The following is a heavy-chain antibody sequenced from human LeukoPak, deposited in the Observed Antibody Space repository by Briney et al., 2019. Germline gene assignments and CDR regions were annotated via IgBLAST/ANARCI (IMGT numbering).Heavy chain of an antibody. Sequence: ASVKVSCKASGYTFTSYAMNWVRQAPGQGLEWMGWINTNTGNPTYAQGFTGRFVFSLDTSVSTAYLQISSLKAEDTAVYYCARDLYLAGYYYYIDVWGKGTTVTVSS. CDR2: INTNTGNP. V-gene: IGHV7-4-1*02. D-gene: IGHD2-2*02. CDR3: ARDLYLAGYYYYIDV. J-gene: IGHJ6*03. CDR1: GYTFTSYA.